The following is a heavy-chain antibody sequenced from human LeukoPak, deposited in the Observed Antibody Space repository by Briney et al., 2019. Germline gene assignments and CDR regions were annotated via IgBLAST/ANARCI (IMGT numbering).Heavy chain of an antibody. CDR1: GFTFSSYS. D-gene: IGHD3-10*01. CDR2: ISSSSSYI. V-gene: IGHV3-21*01. J-gene: IGHJ4*02. CDR3: ARSPKTGEYYFDY. Sequence: GGSLRLSCAASGFTFSSYSMNWVRQAPGKGLEWVSSISSSSSYIYYADSVKGRFTISRDNAKNTLYLQMNSLRAEDMAVYYCARSPKTGEYYFDYWGQGTLVTVSS.